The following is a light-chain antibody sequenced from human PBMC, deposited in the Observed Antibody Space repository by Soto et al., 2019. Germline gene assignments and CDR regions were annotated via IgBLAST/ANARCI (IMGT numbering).Light chain of an antibody. J-gene: IGKJ1*01. Sequence: DIQMTQSAATLSASLGDRVTITCRARQSINIWLAWYQQKPGKAPKLLIYDASILESGVPSRFSGSGSGTEFTLTISSLQPDDFATYYCQQYNSYRTFGQGTKVDIK. CDR1: QSINIW. CDR3: QQYNSYRT. CDR2: DAS. V-gene: IGKV1-5*01.